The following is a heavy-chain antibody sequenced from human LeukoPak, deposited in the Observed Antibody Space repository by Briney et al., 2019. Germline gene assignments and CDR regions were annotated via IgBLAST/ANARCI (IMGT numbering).Heavy chain of an antibody. V-gene: IGHV1-2*02. CDR1: GHTFTGYD. CDR3: AGDFKMRRRFDY. Sequence: ASVKLSCKASGHTFTGYDMHWVRQAPGQGLEWMGWINPNSGGTNDAQKFQGRVTMTRDMSISTAYMELSRLRSDDTAVYYCAGDFKMRRRFDYWGEGTLVTVSS. CDR2: INPNSGGT. J-gene: IGHJ4*02.